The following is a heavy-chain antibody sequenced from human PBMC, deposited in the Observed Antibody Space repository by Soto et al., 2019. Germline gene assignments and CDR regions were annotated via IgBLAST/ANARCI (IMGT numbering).Heavy chain of an antibody. CDR2: IVPRFGSP. CDR3: ARDLIQLRLGKYSFNGMDV. D-gene: IGHD3-16*01. CDR1: GGTFSDFA. J-gene: IGHJ6*02. V-gene: IGHV1-69*06. Sequence: QVQLVQSGAEMRKPGSSLRVSCKASGGTFSDFAFSWVRQAPGQGLEWMGGIVPRFGSPNYAQKFGGRVTISADTSTSTVYMEVSSLRFDDTAVYFCARDLIQLRLGKYSFNGMDVWGQGTTITVSS.